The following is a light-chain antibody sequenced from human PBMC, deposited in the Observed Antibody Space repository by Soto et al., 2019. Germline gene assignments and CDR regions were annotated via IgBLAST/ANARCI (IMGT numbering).Light chain of an antibody. CDR3: QQSYSRPHA. CDR2: AAS. CDR1: ETISTY. Sequence: IQLTQSPLSLSASVGDRVTITCRASETISTYLNWYQQRPGKAPKLLIYAASSLHSEVPLRFSGSGSGTDFTLTISSLHPEDFATYYCQQSYSRPHAFGQGTKVDI. V-gene: IGKV1-39*01. J-gene: IGKJ1*01.